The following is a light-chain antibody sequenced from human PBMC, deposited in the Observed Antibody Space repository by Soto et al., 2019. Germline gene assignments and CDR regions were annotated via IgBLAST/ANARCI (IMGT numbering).Light chain of an antibody. V-gene: IGKV3-15*01. J-gene: IGKJ4*01. Sequence: EIMMTQSPPTLSGSLGERATLSCQASQSVTSDLAWYQQKPGKAPRLLIYAASTRATGVPARFSGSGSGTEVSPTISSLQSEDFVLSYCQQHYDWYPLTFGGGTRVEIK. CDR1: QSVTSD. CDR2: AAS. CDR3: QQHYDWYPLT.